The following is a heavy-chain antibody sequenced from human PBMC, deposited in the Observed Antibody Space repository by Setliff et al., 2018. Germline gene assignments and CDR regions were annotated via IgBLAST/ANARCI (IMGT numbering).Heavy chain of an antibody. D-gene: IGHD1-7*01. V-gene: IGHV1-18*01. CDR2: ISAYNGNT. Sequence: ASVKVSCNASGYTFTSYGISWVRQAPGQGLEWMGWISAYNGNTNYAQKLQGRVTMTTDTSTSTAYMELRSLRSDDTAVYYCARYITGTTPADYWGQGTLVTVSS. J-gene: IGHJ4*02. CDR3: ARYITGTTPADY. CDR1: GYTFTSYG.